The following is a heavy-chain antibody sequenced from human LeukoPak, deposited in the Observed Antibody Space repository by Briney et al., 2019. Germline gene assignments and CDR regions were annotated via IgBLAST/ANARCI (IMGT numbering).Heavy chain of an antibody. CDR2: INRDGSER. V-gene: IGHV3-7*01. D-gene: IGHD1-26*01. CDR1: GFTFSSYW. CDR3: AKVGAWELQRVFEN. Sequence: GGALRLSCEVSGFTFSSYWMTWARHIPGKGREWVANINRDGSERHYVESVKGRFTISRDNGRNSLYLQMDSLRVDDTAVYYCAKVGAWELQRVFENWGQGTLVTVSS. J-gene: IGHJ4*02.